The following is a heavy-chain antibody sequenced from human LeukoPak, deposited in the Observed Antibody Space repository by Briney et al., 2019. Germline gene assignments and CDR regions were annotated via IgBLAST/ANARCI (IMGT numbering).Heavy chain of an antibody. Sequence: SSETLSLTCTVSGVSFSSYYWTWIRQPPGKGLEWIGYIYYSGSTNKNPSLNSRVTMSIDTSKEQFSLKLSSVTAADTAVYYCARVNYDSSGYFDYWGQGTLVTVSS. CDR2: IYYSGST. J-gene: IGHJ4*02. V-gene: IGHV4-59*01. CDR3: ARVNYDSSGYFDY. CDR1: GVSFSSYY. D-gene: IGHD3-22*01.